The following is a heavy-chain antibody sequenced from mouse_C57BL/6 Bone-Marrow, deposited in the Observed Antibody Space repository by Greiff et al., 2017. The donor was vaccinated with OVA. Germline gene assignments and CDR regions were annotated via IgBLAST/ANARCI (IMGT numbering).Heavy chain of an antibody. J-gene: IGHJ2*01. CDR3: ARDQGLPLDY. CDR2: ISDGGSYT. D-gene: IGHD3-1*01. Sequence: EVMLVESGGGLVKPGGSLKLSCAASGFTFSSYAMSWVRQTPEKRMEWVATISDGGSYTYYPDNVKGRFTISRDNAKNNLYLQMSHLKSEDTAMYYCARDQGLPLDYWGQGTTLTVSS. V-gene: IGHV5-4*01. CDR1: GFTFSSYA.